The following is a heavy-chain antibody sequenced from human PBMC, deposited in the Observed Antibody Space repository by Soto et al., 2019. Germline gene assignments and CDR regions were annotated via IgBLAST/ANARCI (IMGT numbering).Heavy chain of an antibody. CDR1: GYSFTSNY. D-gene: IGHD3-3*01. V-gene: IGHV1-46*01. J-gene: IGHJ6*02. Sequence: ASVKVSCKAIGYSFTSNYMHWVRQAHGQGLEWMGAINPSCGTTNYAQKFQGRVTMTADESTSTAYMELSSLRSEDTAVYYCARGRCTIFGVVIIRGAGSHYGMDVWGQGTTVTVSS. CDR3: ARGRCTIFGVVIIRGAGSHYGMDV. CDR2: INPSCGTT.